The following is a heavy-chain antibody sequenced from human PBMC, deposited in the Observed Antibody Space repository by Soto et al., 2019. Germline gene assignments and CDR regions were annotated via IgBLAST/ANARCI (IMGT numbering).Heavy chain of an antibody. CDR1: ENTFSSYY. V-gene: IGHV1-46*01. Sequence: ASVKVSCKASENTFSSYYLHWVRQAPGQGLEWMGMIHPSGGGATYAQKFLGRVTMTRDTSTSTVFMELSSLRSEDTAIYYCAKGSRADCYSDSDYWGQGTLVTVSS. D-gene: IGHD2-21*02. J-gene: IGHJ4*02. CDR3: AKGSRADCYSDSDY. CDR2: IHPSGGGA.